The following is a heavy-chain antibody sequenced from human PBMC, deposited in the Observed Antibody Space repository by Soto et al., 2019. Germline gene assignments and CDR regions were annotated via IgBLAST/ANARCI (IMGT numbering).Heavy chain of an antibody. Sequence: QVQLVQSGAEVKKPGASVKVSCKASGYTFTSYAMHWVRQAPGQRHEWMGWINAGNGNTKYSQKFQGRVTITRDTAASTADMELSSLRSEDTAVYYCARDQVEYYYYYGMDVWGQGTTVTVSS. J-gene: IGHJ6*02. V-gene: IGHV1-3*01. CDR2: INAGNGNT. CDR1: GYTFTSYA. CDR3: ARDQVEYYYYYGMDV.